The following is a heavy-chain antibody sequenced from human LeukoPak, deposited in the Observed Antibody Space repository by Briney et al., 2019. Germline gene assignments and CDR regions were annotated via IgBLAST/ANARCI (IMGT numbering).Heavy chain of an antibody. Sequence: SETLSLTCTVSGGSISSHYWSWIRQPPGKGLEWIGYIYYSGSTNYNPSLKSRVTISVDTSKNQFSLKLSSVTAADTAVYYCARDRLDCWFDPWGQGTLVTVSS. J-gene: IGHJ5*02. V-gene: IGHV4-59*11. CDR3: ARDRLDCWFDP. D-gene: IGHD2-21*01. CDR2: IYYSGST. CDR1: GGSISSHY.